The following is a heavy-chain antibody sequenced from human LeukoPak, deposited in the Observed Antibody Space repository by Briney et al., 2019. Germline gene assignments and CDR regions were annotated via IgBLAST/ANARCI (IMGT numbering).Heavy chain of an antibody. V-gene: IGHV1-8*01. CDR2: MNPNSGNT. D-gene: IGHD3-3*01. J-gene: IGHJ6*02. CDR3: AREPHVNFWSGYTYGMDV. Sequence: ASVKVSCKASGYTFTSYDINWVRQATGQGLEWMGWMNPNSGNTGYAQKFQGRVTMTRNTSISTAYMELSSLRSEDTAVYYCAREPHVNFWSGYTYGMDVWGQGTTVTVSS. CDR1: GYTFTSYD.